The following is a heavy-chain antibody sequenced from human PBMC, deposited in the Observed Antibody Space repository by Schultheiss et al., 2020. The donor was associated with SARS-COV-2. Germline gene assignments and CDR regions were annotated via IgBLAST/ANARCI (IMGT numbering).Heavy chain of an antibody. J-gene: IGHJ4*02. Sequence: GGSLRLSCAAFSSYAMHWVRQAPGKGLEWVAVISYDGSDQYYADSVKGRFTISRDNSKNTLYLEMTSLRVEDTALYYCARASRNYGSGSFDYWGQGTQVTVSS. V-gene: IGHV3-33*05. CDR2: ISYDGSDQ. D-gene: IGHD3-10*01. CDR1: SSYA. CDR3: ARASRNYGSGSFDY.